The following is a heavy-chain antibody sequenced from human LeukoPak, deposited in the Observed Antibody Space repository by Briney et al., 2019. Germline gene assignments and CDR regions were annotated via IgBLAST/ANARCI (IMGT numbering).Heavy chain of an antibody. CDR1: GGSFSGYY. Sequence: PSETLSLTCAVYGGSFSGYYWSWIRQPPGKGLEWIGEINHSGSTNYNPSLKSRVTISVDTSKNQFSLKLSSVTAADTAVYYCARGRMIMVRGPYNWFDPWGQGTLVTVSS. CDR3: ARGRMIMVRGPYNWFDP. D-gene: IGHD3-10*01. J-gene: IGHJ5*02. V-gene: IGHV4-34*01. CDR2: INHSGST.